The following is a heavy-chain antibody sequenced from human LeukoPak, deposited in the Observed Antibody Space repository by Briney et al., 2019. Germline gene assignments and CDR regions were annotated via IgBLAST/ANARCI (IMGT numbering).Heavy chain of an antibody. CDR1: GFTFSSYT. V-gene: IGHV3-23*01. Sequence: PGGSLRLSCAASGFTFSSYTMSWVRQAPGKGLEWVSAISHTSEYTYHADSVKGRFTISRDNSKNTLYLQMNSLRAEDTAVYYCAKGGLYAHDYWGQGTLVTVSS. CDR2: ISHTSEYT. CDR3: AKGGLYAHDY. J-gene: IGHJ4*02. D-gene: IGHD5/OR15-5a*01.